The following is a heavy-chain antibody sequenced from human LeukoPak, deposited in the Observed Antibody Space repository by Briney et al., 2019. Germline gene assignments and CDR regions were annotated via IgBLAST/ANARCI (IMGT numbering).Heavy chain of an antibody. V-gene: IGHV4-59*08. CDR1: GGSISSYY. CDR3: ARHMPGYDAIYYFDY. Sequence: PSETLSLTCTVSGGSISSYYWSWIRQPPGKGLEWIGYIYYSGSTNYNPSLKSRFTISVDTSKNQFSLKLSSVTAADTAVYYCARHMPGYDAIYYFDYWGQGTLVTVSS. J-gene: IGHJ4*02. CDR2: IYYSGST. D-gene: IGHD2-2*03.